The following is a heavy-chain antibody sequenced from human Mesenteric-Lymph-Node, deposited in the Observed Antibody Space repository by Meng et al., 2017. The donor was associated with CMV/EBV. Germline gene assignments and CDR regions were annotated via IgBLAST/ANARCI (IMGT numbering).Heavy chain of an antibody. Sequence: ASVKVSCKASGYTFIGYYMHWVRQAPGQGLEWMGMVNPSGGNTLYAQKFRGRVNLTRDTSTSTVYMELNSHRSDDTAVYYCAMRVGATSSSGLGSWGQGTLVTVSS. J-gene: IGHJ4*02. CDR1: GYTFIGYY. V-gene: IGHV1-46*01. D-gene: IGHD1-26*01. CDR2: VNPSGGNT. CDR3: AMRVGATSSSGLGS.